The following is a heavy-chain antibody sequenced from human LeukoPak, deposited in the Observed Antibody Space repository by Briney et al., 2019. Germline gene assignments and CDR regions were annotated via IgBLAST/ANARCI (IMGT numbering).Heavy chain of an antibody. D-gene: IGHD2-15*01. Sequence: GGSLRLSCAASGFTFSSYCMNWVRQAPGKGLVWVSRINTDGSSTSYADSVKGRFTISRDNAKNTLYLQMNSLRAEDTAVFYCARIYCSSGSCFEYFQHXXXGTLVTVSS. CDR3: ARIYCSSGSCFEYFQH. CDR1: GFTFSSYC. V-gene: IGHV3-74*01. J-gene: IGHJ1*01. CDR2: INTDGSST.